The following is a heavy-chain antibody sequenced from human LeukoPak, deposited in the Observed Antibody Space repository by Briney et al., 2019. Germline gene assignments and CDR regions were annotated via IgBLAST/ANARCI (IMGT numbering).Heavy chain of an antibody. CDR1: GFTFDDYA. Sequence: GRSLRLSCAASGFTFDDYAMHWVRQAPGKGLEWVSGIGWNTGSIGYADSVKGRFTISRDNAKKSLYLQMNSLRAEDMALYYCAKDTLYDILTGALAFDIWGQGTMVTVSS. V-gene: IGHV3-9*03. J-gene: IGHJ3*02. CDR3: AKDTLYDILTGALAFDI. D-gene: IGHD3-9*01. CDR2: IGWNTGSI.